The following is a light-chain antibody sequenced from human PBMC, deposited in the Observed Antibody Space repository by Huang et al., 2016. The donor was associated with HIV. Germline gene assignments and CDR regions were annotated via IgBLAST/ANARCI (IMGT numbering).Light chain of an antibody. J-gene: IGKJ5*01. CDR2: SAS. V-gene: IGKV1-12*01. Sequence: DIQMTQSPSSVSASAGDTVTITCRASQDISIWLAWYQQKPREAPTLLIHSASILVSGVPSRFSGSGSGTNFSLTINGLRPDDFATYYCLQADISPRSFGQGTRLDIQ. CDR1: QDISIW. CDR3: LQADISPRS.